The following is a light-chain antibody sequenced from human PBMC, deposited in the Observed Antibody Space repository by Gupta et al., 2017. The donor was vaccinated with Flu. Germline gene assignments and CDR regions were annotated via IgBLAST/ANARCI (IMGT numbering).Light chain of an antibody. CDR3: QQDYSYPQT. Sequence: PSSFSASTGDRVTITCRASQGISSYLAWYQQKPGKAPKLLIYAASTLQSGVPSRFSGSGSGTDFTLTISCLQSEDFATYYCQQDYSYPQTFGQGTKLEIK. CDR1: QGISSY. CDR2: AAS. V-gene: IGKV1-8*01. J-gene: IGKJ2*01.